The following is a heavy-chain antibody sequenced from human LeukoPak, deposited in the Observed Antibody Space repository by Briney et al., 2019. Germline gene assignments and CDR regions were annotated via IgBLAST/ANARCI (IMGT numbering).Heavy chain of an antibody. V-gene: IGHV4-61*01. CDR1: GGSVSSNSYY. J-gene: IGHJ4*02. D-gene: IGHD6-13*01. Sequence: SETLSLTCTVSGGSVSSNSYYWSWVRQPPGKGLEWIGYIYYSGSTNYNPSLESRGTISVDTSKNQFSLKLNSVTAADTAVYYCARAPSYTSSWYCDRWGQGTLVTVSS. CDR2: IYYSGST. CDR3: ARAPSYTSSWYCDR.